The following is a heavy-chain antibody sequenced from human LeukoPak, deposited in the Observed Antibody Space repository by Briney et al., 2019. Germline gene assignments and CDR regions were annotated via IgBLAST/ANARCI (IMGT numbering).Heavy chain of an antibody. CDR3: AKDRKARDTMIVVVISGFDY. CDR1: GFTFSSYA. D-gene: IGHD3-22*01. Sequence: GGSLRLSCAASGFTFSSYAMHWVRQAPGKGLEWVAVISYDGSNKYYADSVKGRFTISRDNSKNTLYLQMNSLRAEDTAVYYCAKDRKARDTMIVVVISGFDYWGQGTLVTVSS. J-gene: IGHJ4*02. CDR2: ISYDGSNK. V-gene: IGHV3-30-3*01.